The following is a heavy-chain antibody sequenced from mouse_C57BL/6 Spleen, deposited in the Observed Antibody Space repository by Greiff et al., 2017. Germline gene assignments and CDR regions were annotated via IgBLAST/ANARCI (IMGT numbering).Heavy chain of an antibody. D-gene: IGHD1-1*01. V-gene: IGHV1-20*01. CDR1: GYSFTGYF. Sequence: DVQLQESGPELVKPGDSVKISCKASGYSFTGYFMNWVMQSHGKSLEWIGRINPYNGDTFYNQKFKGKATLTVDKSSSTAHMALRSLTSEDSAVYYCARDYGSDWYFDVWGTGTTVTVSS. J-gene: IGHJ1*03. CDR2: INPYNGDT. CDR3: ARDYGSDWYFDV.